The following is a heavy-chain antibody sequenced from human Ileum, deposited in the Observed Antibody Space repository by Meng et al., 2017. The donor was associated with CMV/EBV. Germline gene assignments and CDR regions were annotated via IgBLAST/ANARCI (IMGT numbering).Heavy chain of an antibody. CDR2: ISWTSGTI. V-gene: IGHV3-9*01. CDR3: AKDSHYYYDSSGYYFDY. CDR1: GFTFGDYG. J-gene: IGHJ4*02. D-gene: IGHD3-22*01. Sequence: SLKISCAASGFTFGDYGMHWVRQAPGRGLEWVSGISWTSGTIGYAASVRGRFTISRDNAKSSLYLQMDSLRPEDTALYYCAKDSHYYYDSSGYYFDYWGQGTLVTVSS.